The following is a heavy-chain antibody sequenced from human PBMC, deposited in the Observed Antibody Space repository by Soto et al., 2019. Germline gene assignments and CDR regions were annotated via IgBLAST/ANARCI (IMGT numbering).Heavy chain of an antibody. CDR1: GLTFSRYA. CDR2: IIYDGSNK. D-gene: IGHD5-12*01. Sequence: QVKLVESGGGVVQPGRSLRLSCAASGLTFSRYAMHWVRQAPGKGLEWVAVIIYDGSNKHYADSVQGRFTISRDNSKNTLYLQMNSLRAEDTAVYYCAAELGNTGYDGHDYWGQGTLVTVSS. V-gene: IGHV3-30*04. J-gene: IGHJ4*02. CDR3: AAELGNTGYDGHDY.